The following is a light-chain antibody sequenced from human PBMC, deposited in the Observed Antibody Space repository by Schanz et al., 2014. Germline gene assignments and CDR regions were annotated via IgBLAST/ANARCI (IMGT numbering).Light chain of an antibody. Sequence: QSALTQPASVSGSPGQSITISCTGTSSDVGGYNSVSWYQQHPGKAPKLMIYDVSNRPSGVSNRFSGSKSGNTASLTISGLQAEDEADYYCSSYTSSSTLAVVFGGGTKLTVL. J-gene: IGLJ2*01. CDR2: DVS. CDR3: SSYTSSSTLAVV. V-gene: IGLV2-14*01. CDR1: SSDVGGYNS.